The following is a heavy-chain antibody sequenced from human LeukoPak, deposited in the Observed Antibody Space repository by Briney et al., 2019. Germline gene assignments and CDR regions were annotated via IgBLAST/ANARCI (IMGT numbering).Heavy chain of an antibody. CDR1: GFTFSSYA. Sequence: GGSLRLSCAASGFTFSSYAMHWVRQAPGKGLEWVAVISYDGSNKYYADSVKGRFTISRDNSKNTLHLQMNSLRAEDTAVYYCAREYPHSSSWYGMDVWGQGTTVTVSS. CDR3: AREYPHSSSWYGMDV. V-gene: IGHV3-30-3*01. J-gene: IGHJ6*02. CDR2: ISYDGSNK. D-gene: IGHD6-13*01.